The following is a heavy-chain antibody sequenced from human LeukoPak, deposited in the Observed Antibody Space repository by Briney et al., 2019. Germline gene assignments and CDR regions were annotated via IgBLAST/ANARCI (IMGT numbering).Heavy chain of an antibody. Sequence: PSETLSLTCTVSGGSISSYYWSWIRQPPGKGLEWIGYIYYSGSTNYNSSLKSRVTISVDTSKNQFSLKLSSVTAADTAVYYCARSLWFGELSYFDYWGQGTLVTVSS. CDR2: IYYSGST. V-gene: IGHV4-59*01. J-gene: IGHJ4*02. CDR1: GGSISSYY. D-gene: IGHD3-10*01. CDR3: ARSLWFGELSYFDY.